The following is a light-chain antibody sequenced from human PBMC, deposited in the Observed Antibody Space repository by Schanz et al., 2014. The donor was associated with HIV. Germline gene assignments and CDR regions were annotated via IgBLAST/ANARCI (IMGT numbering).Light chain of an antibody. CDR2: GAS. V-gene: IGKV3D-15*01. CDR3: QQYNNWPPT. J-gene: IGKJ3*01. CDR1: QTVNPY. Sequence: EIVLTQSPGTLSLSPGERATLSCRASQTVNPYSLAWYQQKRGQAPRLLIYGASTRATGIPDRFTGSGSGTDFTLTISSLQSEDFAVYYCQQYNNWPPTFGPGTKVDFK.